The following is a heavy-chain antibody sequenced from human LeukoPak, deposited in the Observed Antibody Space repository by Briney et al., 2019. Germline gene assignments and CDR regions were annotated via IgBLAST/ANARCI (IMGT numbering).Heavy chain of an antibody. J-gene: IGHJ1*01. CDR2: ISSSSSYI. CDR1: GFTFSSYS. CDR3: AKVQRVVTAEAVAEYFQH. Sequence: GGSLRLSCAASGFTFSSYSMNWVRQAPGKGLEWVSSISSSSSYIYYADSVKGRFTISRDNAKNSLYLQMNSLRAEDTALYYCAKVQRVVTAEAVAEYFQHWGQGTLVTVSS. D-gene: IGHD2-21*02. V-gene: IGHV3-21*04.